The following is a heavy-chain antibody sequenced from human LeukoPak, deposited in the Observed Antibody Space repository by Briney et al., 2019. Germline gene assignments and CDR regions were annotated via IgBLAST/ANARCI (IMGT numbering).Heavy chain of an antibody. V-gene: IGHV4-59*01. CDR1: GGSISSYY. CDR2: IYYSGST. J-gene: IGHJ2*01. Sequence: SETLSLTCTVSGGSISSYYWSWIRQPPGKGLEWIGYIYYSGSTNYNPSLKSRVTISVDTSKNQFSLKLGSVTAADTAVYYCARARHSPRYFDLWGRGTLVTVSS. CDR3: ARARHSPRYFDL. D-gene: IGHD5-18*01.